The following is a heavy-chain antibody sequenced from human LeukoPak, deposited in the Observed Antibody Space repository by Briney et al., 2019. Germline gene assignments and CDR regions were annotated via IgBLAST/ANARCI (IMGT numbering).Heavy chain of an antibody. Sequence: PGGSLRLSCEASGFTFSSYSMNWVRQAPGKGLEWVSYISSSGSTIYYADSVKGRFTISRDNAKNSLYLQMNSLRAEDTAVYYCARFSSGRVATTSDYWGQGTLVTVSS. J-gene: IGHJ4*02. D-gene: IGHD5-12*01. CDR2: ISSSGSTI. CDR3: ARFSSGRVATTSDY. CDR1: GFTFSSYS. V-gene: IGHV3-48*04.